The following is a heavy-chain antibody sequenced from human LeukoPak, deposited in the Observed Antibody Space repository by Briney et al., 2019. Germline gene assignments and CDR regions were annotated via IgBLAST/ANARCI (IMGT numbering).Heavy chain of an antibody. CDR1: GYTFTGYY. J-gene: IGHJ3*02. V-gene: IGHV1-2*02. D-gene: IGHD3-22*01. CDR2: INPNSGGT. CDR3: ARDSFPGRYYEGAFDI. Sequence: ASVKVSCKASGYTFTGYYMHWVRQAPGQGLEWLGWINPNSGGTNYTEKFQGRVTMTRDTSISTAYMELSRLRSDDTAVYYCARDSFPGRYYEGAFDIWGQGTMVTVSS.